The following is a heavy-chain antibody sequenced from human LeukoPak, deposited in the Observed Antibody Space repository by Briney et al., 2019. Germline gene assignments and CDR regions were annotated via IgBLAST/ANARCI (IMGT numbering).Heavy chain of an antibody. Sequence: ASVKVSCKASGYTFTSYDINWVRQATGQGLEWMGWMNPNSGNTGYAQKFQGRVTITRNTSISTAYMELSSLRSEDTAVYYCARRWELDWDASDIWGQGTMVTVSS. CDR2: MNPNSGNT. J-gene: IGHJ3*02. CDR1: GYTFTSYD. V-gene: IGHV1-8*03. CDR3: ARRWELDWDASDI. D-gene: IGHD1-26*01.